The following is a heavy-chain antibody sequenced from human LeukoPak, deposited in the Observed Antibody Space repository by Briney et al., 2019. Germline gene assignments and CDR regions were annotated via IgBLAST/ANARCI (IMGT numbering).Heavy chain of an antibody. J-gene: IGHJ5*02. V-gene: IGHV7-4-1*02. CDR2: INTNTGNP. CDR1: GYTFTSYA. D-gene: IGHD2-2*01. CDR3: ARDRKPIVVVPAAKYNWFDP. Sequence: ASVKVSCKASGYTFTSYAMNWVRQAPGQGLGWMGWINTNTGNPTYAQGFTGRFVFSLDTSVSTAYLQISSLKAEDTAVYYCARDRKPIVVVPAAKYNWFDPWGQGTLVTVSS.